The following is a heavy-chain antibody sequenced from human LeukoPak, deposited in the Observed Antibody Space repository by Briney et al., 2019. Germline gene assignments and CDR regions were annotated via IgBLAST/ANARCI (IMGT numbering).Heavy chain of an antibody. CDR3: ARGGDILTGYYRFDY. V-gene: IGHV4-59*08. CDR1: GGSVNSYY. J-gene: IGHJ4*02. Sequence: SETLSLTCTVSGGSVNSYYWSWIRQPPGKGLEWIGYIYYSGSTNYNPSLKSRVTISVDTSKNQFSLKLSSVTAADAAVYYCARGGDILTGYYRFDYWGQGTLVTVSS. CDR2: IYYSGST. D-gene: IGHD3-9*01.